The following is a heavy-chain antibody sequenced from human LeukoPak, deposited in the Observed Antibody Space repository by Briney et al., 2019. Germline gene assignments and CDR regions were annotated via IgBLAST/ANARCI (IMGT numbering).Heavy chain of an antibody. CDR1: GSTFSDYY. Sequence: GGSLRLSCAASGSTFSDYYMSWIRQAPGKGLEWVSYISSSGSTIYYADSVKGRFTISRDNAKNSLYLQMNSLRAEDTAVYYCVLKPYYDFWSGYPDYGMDVWGQGTTVTVSS. V-gene: IGHV3-11*01. J-gene: IGHJ6*02. CDR2: ISSSGSTI. CDR3: VLKPYYDFWSGYPDYGMDV. D-gene: IGHD3-3*01.